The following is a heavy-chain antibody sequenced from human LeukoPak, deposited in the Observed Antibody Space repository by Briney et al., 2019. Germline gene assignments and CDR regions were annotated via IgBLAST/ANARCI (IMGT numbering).Heavy chain of an antibody. CDR3: ARAKAGATRYFDY. V-gene: IGHV3-30-3*01. J-gene: IGHJ4*02. D-gene: IGHD1-26*01. Sequence: GGSLRLSCAASGFAFSSYAMHWVRQAPGKGREWVAVISYDGSNKYYADSVKGRFTISRDNSKITLYLQMNSLRAEDTAVYYCARAKAGATRYFDYWGQGTLVTVSS. CDR1: GFAFSSYA. CDR2: ISYDGSNK.